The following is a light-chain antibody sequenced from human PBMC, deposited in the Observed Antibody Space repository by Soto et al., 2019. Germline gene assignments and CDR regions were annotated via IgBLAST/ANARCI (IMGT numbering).Light chain of an antibody. CDR3: QQRSNWPIT. Sequence: ESVWTQSPGTLSLSPGERATLSCRSSQSVSSSYLAWYQQKPGQAPRLLIYDASNRATGIPARFSGSGSGTDFTLTISSLEPEDFAVYYCQQRSNWPITFGQGTRLEIK. J-gene: IGKJ5*01. CDR1: QSVSSSY. V-gene: IGKV3-11*01. CDR2: DAS.